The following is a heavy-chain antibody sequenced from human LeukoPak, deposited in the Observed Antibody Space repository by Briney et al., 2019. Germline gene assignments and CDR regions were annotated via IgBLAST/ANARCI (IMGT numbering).Heavy chain of an antibody. CDR3: ARTLSGSYYYYFDY. D-gene: IGHD1-26*01. Sequence: SETLSLTCTVSGGSISSYYWSWIRQPPGKGLEWIGYIYYSGSTNYNPSPKSRVTISVDTSKNQFSLKLSSVTAADTAVYYCARTLSGSYYYYFDYWGQGTLVTVSS. V-gene: IGHV4-59*01. CDR1: GGSISSYY. CDR2: IYYSGST. J-gene: IGHJ4*02.